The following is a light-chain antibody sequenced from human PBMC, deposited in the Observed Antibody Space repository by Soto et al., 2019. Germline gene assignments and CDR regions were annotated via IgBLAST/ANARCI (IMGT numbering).Light chain of an antibody. V-gene: IGKV2-28*01. CDR1: QSLLHSNGYNY. J-gene: IGKJ3*01. CDR2: LGF. Sequence: DIVMTQSPLSLPVTPGEPASMSCTSNQSLLHSNGYNYLDWYLQKPGQSPRLQIYLGFDRASGVPVRFSGSGSGTDFTLTISRVEAEDVGVYFCMQALETPLTFGPGTKVDIK. CDR3: MQALETPLT.